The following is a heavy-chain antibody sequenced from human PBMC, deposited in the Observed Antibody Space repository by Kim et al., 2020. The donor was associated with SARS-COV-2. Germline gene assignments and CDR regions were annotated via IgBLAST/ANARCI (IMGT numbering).Heavy chain of an antibody. J-gene: IGHJ4*02. V-gene: IGHV4-34*01. D-gene: IGHD3-10*01. Sequence: NYNPSLKSRVTTSVDTSKNQFSLKLSSVTAADTAVYYCARAIRSGSYYRYWGQGTLVTVSS. CDR3: ARAIRSGSYYRY.